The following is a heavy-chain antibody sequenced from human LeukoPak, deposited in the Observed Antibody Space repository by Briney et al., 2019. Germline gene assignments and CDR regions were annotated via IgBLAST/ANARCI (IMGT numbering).Heavy chain of an antibody. D-gene: IGHD6-13*01. CDR1: GFTFSSYW. CDR3: ARDFMYSISCTGC. CDR2: IKTDGSST. Sequence: PGGSLRLSCAASGFTFSSYWMHWVRQAPGKGLVWVSCIKTDGSSTSYADSVKGRFTISRDNAKNTMYLQMNSLRVEDTAVYYCARDFMYSISCTGCWGQGTLVTVSS. J-gene: IGHJ4*02. V-gene: IGHV3-74*01.